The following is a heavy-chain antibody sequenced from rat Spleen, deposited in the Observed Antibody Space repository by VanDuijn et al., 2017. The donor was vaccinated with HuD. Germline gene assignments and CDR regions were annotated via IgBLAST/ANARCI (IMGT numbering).Heavy chain of an antibody. CDR2: ISYDGSTP. Sequence: EVQLVESDGGLVQPGRSLKLSCAASGFTFSDYYMAWVRQAPTKGLEWVATISYDGSTPNYRDSVKGRFTISRDNAKITLYLQMDSLRSEDTATYYCVRGYYFDCWGQGVMVTVSS. V-gene: IGHV5-7*01. J-gene: IGHJ2*01. CDR3: VRGYYFDC. CDR1: GFTFSDYY.